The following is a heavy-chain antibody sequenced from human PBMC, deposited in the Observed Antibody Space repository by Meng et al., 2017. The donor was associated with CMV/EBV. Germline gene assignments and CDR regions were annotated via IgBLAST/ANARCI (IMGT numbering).Heavy chain of an antibody. V-gene: IGHV4-34*01. D-gene: IGHD3-3*01. J-gene: IGHJ6*02. CDR3: AGMAARSITIFGVVSYHYYGMDV. CDR1: GGSFSGYY. CDR2: INHSGST. Sequence: GSLRLSCAVYGGSFSGYYWGWIRQPPGKGLEWIGEINHSGSTNYNPSLKSRVTISVDTSKNQFSLKLSSVTAADTAVYYCAGMAARSITIFGVVSYHYYGMDVWGQGTTVTVSS.